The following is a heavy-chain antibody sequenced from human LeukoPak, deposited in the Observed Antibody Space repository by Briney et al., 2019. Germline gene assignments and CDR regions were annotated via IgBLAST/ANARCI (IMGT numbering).Heavy chain of an antibody. V-gene: IGHV4-59*12. J-gene: IGHJ4*02. CDR3: ARCSLDYYDSSGCYFDY. Sequence: SETLSLTCTVSGGSISSYYWSWIRQPPGKGLEWIGYISYSGSTNYNPSLKSRVTMSVDTSKNQFSLKLSSVTAADTAVYYCARCSLDYYDSSGCYFDYWGQGTLVTVSS. CDR2: ISYSGST. CDR1: GGSISSYY. D-gene: IGHD3-22*01.